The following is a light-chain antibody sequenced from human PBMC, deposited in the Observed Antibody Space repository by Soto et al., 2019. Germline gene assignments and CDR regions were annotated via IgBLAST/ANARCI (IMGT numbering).Light chain of an antibody. CDR3: CSYAGNSNV. Sequence: QSVLTQPASVSESPGQSITISCTGTSSDVGSYKFVSWYQHHPGKAPKLVIYEGTKRPSGVSDRFSGSKSGNTASLTISGLQADDEADYYCCSYAGNSNVFGTGTKLTVL. V-gene: IGLV2-23*03. J-gene: IGLJ1*01. CDR2: EGT. CDR1: SSDVGSYKF.